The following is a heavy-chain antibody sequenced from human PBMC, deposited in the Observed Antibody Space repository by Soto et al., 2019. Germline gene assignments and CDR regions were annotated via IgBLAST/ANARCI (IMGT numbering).Heavy chain of an antibody. D-gene: IGHD6-13*01. V-gene: IGHV4-59*01. Sequence: QVQLQESGPGLVKPSETLSLTCSVSGGSISSYYWGWIRQPPGKGLEWIGHIYYSGGTSYNPSLKSRITISVETSKNQFSLKLSSVTAADMAVYYCARDSAAGTGDYDHWGQGILVTVSS. CDR3: ARDSAAGTGDYDH. CDR1: GGSISSYY. CDR2: IYYSGGT. J-gene: IGHJ4*02.